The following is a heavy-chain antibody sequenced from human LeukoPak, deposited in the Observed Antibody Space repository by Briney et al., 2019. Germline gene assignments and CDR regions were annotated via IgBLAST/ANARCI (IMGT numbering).Heavy chain of an antibody. J-gene: IGHJ5*02. Sequence: SVKVSCKASGGTFSSYAISWVRQAPGQGLEWMGRIIPILGLANYAQKFQGRVTITADKSTSTAYMELSSLRSEDTAVYYCARAATVTSFHRWFDPWGQGTLVTVSS. CDR1: GGTFSSYA. V-gene: IGHV1-69*04. CDR2: IIPILGLA. D-gene: IGHD4-17*01. CDR3: ARAATVTSFHRWFDP.